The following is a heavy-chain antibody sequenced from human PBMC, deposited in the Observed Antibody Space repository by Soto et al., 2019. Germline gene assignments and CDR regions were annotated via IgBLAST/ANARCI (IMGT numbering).Heavy chain of an antibody. Sequence: QVQLVQSGAEVKKPGASVKVSCKASGYTFTSYGISWVRQAPGQGLEWMVWISAYNGNTNYAQKLQGRVTMTTDTSTSTAYMELRSLRSDDTAVYYCARDHAHSYYGDYPYYFDYWGQGTLVTVSS. CDR3: ARDHAHSYYGDYPYYFDY. J-gene: IGHJ4*02. V-gene: IGHV1-18*01. CDR1: GYTFTSYG. CDR2: ISAYNGNT. D-gene: IGHD4-17*01.